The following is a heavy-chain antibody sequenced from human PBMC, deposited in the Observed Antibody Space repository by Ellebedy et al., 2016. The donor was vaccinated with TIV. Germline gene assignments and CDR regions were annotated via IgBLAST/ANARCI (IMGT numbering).Heavy chain of an antibody. Sequence: GESLKICCAASGFTFSSFAMNWVRQAPGKGLEWVSVIYSGADGGDTYYADSVKGRFTISRDNSKHTLYLQMDSLRAEDKAVYYCARDAAENGGKLDYWGQGALVTVSS. V-gene: IGHV3-23*03. J-gene: IGHJ4*02. CDR1: GFTFSSFA. CDR3: ARDAAENGGKLDY. D-gene: IGHD4-23*01. CDR2: IYSGADGGDT.